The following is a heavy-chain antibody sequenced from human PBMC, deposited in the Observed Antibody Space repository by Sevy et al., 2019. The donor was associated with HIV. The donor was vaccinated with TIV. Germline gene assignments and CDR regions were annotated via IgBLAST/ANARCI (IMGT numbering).Heavy chain of an antibody. CDR2: ISYDGSNK. J-gene: IGHJ4*02. D-gene: IGHD6-19*01. CDR1: GFTFSSYA. V-gene: IGHV3-30-3*01. Sequence: GGSLRLSCAASGFTFSSYAMHWVRQAPGKGLEWVAVISYDGSNKYYADSVKGRFTISRDNSKNTLYLQMNSLRAEDTAVYYCVSFTPGIAVAGTDYWGQGTLVTVSS. CDR3: VSFTPGIAVAGTDY.